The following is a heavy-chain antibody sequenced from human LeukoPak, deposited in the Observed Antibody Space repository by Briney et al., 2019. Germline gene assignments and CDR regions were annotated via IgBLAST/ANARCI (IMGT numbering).Heavy chain of an antibody. V-gene: IGHV3-30*04. CDR1: GFTFSKYA. J-gene: IGHJ4*02. D-gene: IGHD1-1*01. CDR2: SSYDGSIE. Sequence: ALRLSCAASGFTFSKYAMHWVRQAPGKGLEWVAVSSYDGSIEYYADSVKGRFTLSRDNPKNTLYLQMSSLRTEDTAVYYCARAGGQLVHGFGYFEYWGQGTLVTVSS. CDR3: ARAGGQLVHGFGYFEY.